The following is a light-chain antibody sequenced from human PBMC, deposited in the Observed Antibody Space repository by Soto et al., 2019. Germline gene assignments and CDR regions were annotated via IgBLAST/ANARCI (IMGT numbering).Light chain of an antibody. CDR1: QSVTTY. J-gene: IGKJ3*01. CDR2: DAS. V-gene: IGKV3-11*01. CDR3: QQRSNWPPGVT. Sequence: EVVLTQSPATLSLSPGERATLSCTASQSVTTYLAWSQQKPGQAPRLLIYDASTRATGIPARCSGSGSGTDFTLTISSLEPEDFAVYYCQQRSNWPPGVTFGPGTKVDIK.